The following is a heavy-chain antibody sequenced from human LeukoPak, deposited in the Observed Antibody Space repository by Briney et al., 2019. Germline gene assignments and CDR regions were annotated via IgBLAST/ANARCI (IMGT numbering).Heavy chain of an antibody. CDR1: GGSISSYY. V-gene: IGHV4-59*01. J-gene: IGHJ1*01. Sequence: SETLSLTCTVSGGSISSYYWSWIRQPPGKGLEWIGYIYYSGSTNYNPSLKSRVTISVDTSKKQFSLKLSSVTAADTAVYYCARYDYGGTGYFQHWGQGTLVTVSS. D-gene: IGHD4-23*01. CDR2: IYYSGST. CDR3: ARYDYGGTGYFQH.